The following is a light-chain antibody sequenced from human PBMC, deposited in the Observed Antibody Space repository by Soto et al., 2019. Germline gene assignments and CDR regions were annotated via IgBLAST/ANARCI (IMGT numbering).Light chain of an antibody. Sequence: EMVLTQSPGTLSLSPGERATLSCRASQSVRGSYLAWYQQKPGPAPRLLIFGAASRATGIPDRFSGRGSGTDFTLTISRLEPEDFAVYYCQQYGSSSTFGQGTKVEIK. CDR1: QSVRGSY. CDR3: QQYGSSST. CDR2: GAA. J-gene: IGKJ1*01. V-gene: IGKV3-20*01.